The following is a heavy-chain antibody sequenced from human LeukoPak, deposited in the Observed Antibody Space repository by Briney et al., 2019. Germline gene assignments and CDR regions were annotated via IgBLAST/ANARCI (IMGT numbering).Heavy chain of an antibody. CDR3: AKDQVVRGVAGWFDP. D-gene: IGHD3-10*01. CDR1: GFTFRNYA. J-gene: IGHJ5*02. V-gene: IGHV3-23*01. CDR2: ISGSAGST. Sequence: GGSLRLSCAASGFTFRNYAMSWVRQAPGKGLEWVSGISGSAGSTSYADSVKGRFTISRDNSKDTLFLQMNSLRADDTAVYYCAKDQVVRGVAGWFDPWGQGTLVTVSS.